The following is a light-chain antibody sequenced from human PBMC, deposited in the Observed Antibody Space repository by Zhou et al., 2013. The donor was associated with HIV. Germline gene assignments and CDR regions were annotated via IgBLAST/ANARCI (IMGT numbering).Light chain of an antibody. CDR1: QSVTTN. CDR2: DVS. V-gene: IGKV3-15*01. J-gene: IGKJ4*01. Sequence: EIEMTQSPATLSVSLGDRATLSCGASQSVTTNVAWYQHKPGQAPRLLIYDVSTRATDVPVRFSGSGSGTEFTLSISSLQSEDCAIYYCQQYGSSPPLTFGGGTKVEI. CDR3: QQYGSSPPLT.